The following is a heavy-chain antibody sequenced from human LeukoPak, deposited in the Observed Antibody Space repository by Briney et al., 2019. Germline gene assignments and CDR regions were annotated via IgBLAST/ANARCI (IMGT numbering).Heavy chain of an antibody. CDR3: GRRISYYYGMDV. J-gene: IGHJ6*02. CDR2: ISGSGGRT. CDR1: GFTFSTYA. Sequence: GGSLRLSCAASGFTFSTYAMSWVRQAPGKGLEWVSGISGSGGRTYYADSVKGRFTISRDNSKNTLYLQMNSLRADDTAVYYCGRRISYYYGMDVWGQGTTVTVSS. V-gene: IGHV3-23*01.